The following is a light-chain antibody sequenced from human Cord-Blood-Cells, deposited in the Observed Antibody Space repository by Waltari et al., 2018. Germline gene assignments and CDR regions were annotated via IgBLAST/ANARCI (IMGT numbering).Light chain of an antibody. J-gene: IGLJ3*02. Sequence: QSALTQPASVSGSPGQSITISCTGTSSDVGGYNYVPWYQQHPGKAPNLMIYDVSKQPSGVSNRFSGSKSGNTASLTISGLQAEDEADYYCSSYTSSSTWVFGGGTKLTVL. CDR3: SSYTSSSTWV. V-gene: IGLV2-14*01. CDR2: DVS. CDR1: SSDVGGYNY.